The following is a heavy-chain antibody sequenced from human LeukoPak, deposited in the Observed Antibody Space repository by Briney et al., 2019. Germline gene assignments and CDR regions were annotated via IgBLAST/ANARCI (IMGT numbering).Heavy chain of an antibody. V-gene: IGHV3-21*01. CDR3: ARDWRAMNAFDV. D-gene: IGHD5-18*01. Sequence: GGSLRLSCVVSGFTFTGYSMNWVRQAPGKGLEWVSSISGSSSYTYYADSVKGRFTISRDNAKNTLYLQMNSLRAEDTAVYYCARDWRAMNAFDVWGQGTMVTVSS. CDR1: GFTFTGYS. CDR2: ISGSSSYT. J-gene: IGHJ3*01.